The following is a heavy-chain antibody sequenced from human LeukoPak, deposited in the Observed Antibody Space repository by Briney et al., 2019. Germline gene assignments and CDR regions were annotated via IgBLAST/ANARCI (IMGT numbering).Heavy chain of an antibody. CDR1: GYTFTNYA. V-gene: IGHV7-4-1*02. Sequence: ASVKVSCKTSGYTFTNYAMNWVRQAPGQGLEWMGWINTNNGKPTYAQGFTGRFVFSLHTSVSTAYLQISSLKAEDTAVYYCARDHFGHYTAFQHWGQGTLVIVSS. J-gene: IGHJ1*01. CDR2: INTNNGKP. D-gene: IGHD4-17*01. CDR3: ARDHFGHYTAFQH.